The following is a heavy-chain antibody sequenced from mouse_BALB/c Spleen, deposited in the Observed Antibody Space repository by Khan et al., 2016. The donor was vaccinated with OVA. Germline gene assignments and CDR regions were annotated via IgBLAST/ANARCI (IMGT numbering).Heavy chain of an antibody. CDR2: IYPYNDDT. CDR1: GYTFTSYV. V-gene: IGHV1S136*01. Sequence: VQLQQSGPELVKPGASVKMSCKASGYTFTSYVIHWVKQKPGQGLEWIGYIYPYNDDTKSNEKFKGKATLTSDTSSSTAYMELRSLTSEDSAVYYCARNDRYDVYFDYWGQGTTLTVSS. J-gene: IGHJ2*01. D-gene: IGHD2-14*01. CDR3: ARNDRYDVYFDY.